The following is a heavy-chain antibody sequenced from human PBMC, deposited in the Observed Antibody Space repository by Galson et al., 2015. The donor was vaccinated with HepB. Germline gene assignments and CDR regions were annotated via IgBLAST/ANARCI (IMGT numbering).Heavy chain of an antibody. Sequence: CAISGDSVSSNSAAWNWIRQSPSRGLEWLGRTYYRSKWYNDYAVSVKSRITINPDTSKNQFSLKLSSVTAADTTVYYCARFGKGAAYNWFDPWGQGTLVTVSS. CDR3: ARFGKGAAYNWFDP. CDR2: TYYRSKWYN. CDR1: GDSVSSNSAA. D-gene: IGHD4-23*01. J-gene: IGHJ5*02. V-gene: IGHV6-1*01.